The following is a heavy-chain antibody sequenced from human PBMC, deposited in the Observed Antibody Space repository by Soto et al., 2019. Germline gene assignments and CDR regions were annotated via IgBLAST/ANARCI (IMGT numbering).Heavy chain of an antibody. Sequence: GASVKVSCKASGYTFTSYAMNWVRQAPGQGLEWVGWINPNSGGTNYAQKFQGWVTMTRDTSISTAYMELSRLRSDDTAVYYCARSMYYGSGSHDAFDIWGQGTMVTVSS. CDR1: GYTFTSYA. J-gene: IGHJ3*02. V-gene: IGHV1-2*04. D-gene: IGHD3-10*01. CDR3: ARSMYYGSGSHDAFDI. CDR2: INPNSGGT.